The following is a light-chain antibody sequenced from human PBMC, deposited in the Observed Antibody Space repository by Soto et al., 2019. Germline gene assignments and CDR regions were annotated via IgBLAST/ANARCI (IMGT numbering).Light chain of an antibody. CDR3: HQYYSSPTT. CDR2: GAS. V-gene: IGKV3-20*01. J-gene: IGKJ4*01. CDR1: QTVSSGF. Sequence: EIVLTQSPCTLSVSPLERATVSCRASQTVSSGFLAWYQQKVGQAPRLLIYGASTRATGIPDRFSGSGSGTDFTLTIDRLEPEDFAVYYCHQYYSSPTTFGGGTKVDIK.